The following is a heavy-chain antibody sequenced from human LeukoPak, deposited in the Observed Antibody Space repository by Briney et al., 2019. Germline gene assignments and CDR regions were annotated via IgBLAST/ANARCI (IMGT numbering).Heavy chain of an antibody. CDR3: AREGFYGAFDI. J-gene: IGHJ3*02. CDR2: ITSDGSST. CDR1: GFTFSGYW. V-gene: IGHV3-74*01. D-gene: IGHD2/OR15-2a*01. Sequence: GGSLRLSCAASGFTFSGYWMHWVRQAPGKGLVWVSRITSDGSSTSYADSVKGRFTISRDNAKSTLYLQMISLRAEDTAVYYCAREGFYGAFDIWGQGTMVTVSS.